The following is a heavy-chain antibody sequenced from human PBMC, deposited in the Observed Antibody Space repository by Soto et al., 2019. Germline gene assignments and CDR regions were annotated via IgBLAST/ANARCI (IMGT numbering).Heavy chain of an antibody. V-gene: IGHV3-23*01. CDR2: IGGSGDDT. CDR3: AKEMAATGKGWLDP. D-gene: IGHD6-13*01. CDR1: GFTFSTYA. Sequence: EVQLLESGGNLVQPGGSLRLSCATSGFTFSTYAMSWVRQAPGKGLEWVSAIGGSGDDTYYADSVKGRFTISRDSSKHTVYQQMNSRRVADTAVYYCAKEMAATGKGWLDPWGQGTLVTVSS. J-gene: IGHJ5*01.